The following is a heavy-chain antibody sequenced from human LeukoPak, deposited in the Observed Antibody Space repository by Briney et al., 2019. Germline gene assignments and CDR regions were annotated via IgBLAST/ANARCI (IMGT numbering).Heavy chain of an antibody. CDR3: ARAYSGSSGVFDY. D-gene: IGHD3-10*01. V-gene: IGHV4-30-4*01. Sequence: PSETLSLTCTVSGGSISSGDYYWSWIRQPPGKGLEWIGYIYYSGSTYYNPSLKSRVTISVDTSKNQFSLKLSSVTAADTAVYYCARAYSGSSGVFDYWGQGTLVTVSS. CDR1: GGSISSGDYY. J-gene: IGHJ4*02. CDR2: IYYSGST.